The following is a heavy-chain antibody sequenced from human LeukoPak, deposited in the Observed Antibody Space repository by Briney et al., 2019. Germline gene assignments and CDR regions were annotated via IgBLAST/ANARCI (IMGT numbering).Heavy chain of an antibody. CDR2: ISGNGRTI. J-gene: IGHJ3*02. D-gene: IGHD3-16*02. Sequence: GGSLRLSCAASGFTFSSYEMNWVRQAPGKGLEWVSYISGNGRTIYYADSVKGRFTISRDNAKNSLFLQMNSLRAEDTAVYYCARVSAGVIGMKDVFDIWGQGTMVTVSS. CDR1: GFTFSSYE. V-gene: IGHV3-48*03. CDR3: ARVSAGVIGMKDVFDI.